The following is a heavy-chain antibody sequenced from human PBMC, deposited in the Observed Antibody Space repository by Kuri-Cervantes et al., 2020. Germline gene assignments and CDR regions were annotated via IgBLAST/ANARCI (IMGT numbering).Heavy chain of an antibody. J-gene: IGHJ5*02. V-gene: IGHV1-46*01. CDR2: INPSGGST. Sequence: ASVKVSCKTSGYTFSNYGISWVRQAPGQGLEWMGIINPSGGSTSYAQKFQGRVTMTRDTSTSTIYMELSSLRSEDTAVYYCARFSGFVVRAFDPWGQGNRV. CDR3: ARFSGFVVRAFDP. CDR1: GYTFSNYG. D-gene: IGHD3-10*01.